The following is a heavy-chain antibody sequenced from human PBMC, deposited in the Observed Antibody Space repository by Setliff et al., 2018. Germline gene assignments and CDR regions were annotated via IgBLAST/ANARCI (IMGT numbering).Heavy chain of an antibody. J-gene: IGHJ1*01. CDR2: IGRDGIGI. D-gene: IGHD3-3*01. CDR1: GFTFSTYW. Sequence: GGSLRLSCAGSGFTFSTYWMLWVRQAPGKGLVWVSRIGRDGIGITYADPVKGRFTISRDNAKNSVYLQMNSLTTEDTAVYYCARENFYNYWSGFDWGQGTLVTVSS. V-gene: IGHV3-74*01. CDR3: ARENFYNYWSGFD.